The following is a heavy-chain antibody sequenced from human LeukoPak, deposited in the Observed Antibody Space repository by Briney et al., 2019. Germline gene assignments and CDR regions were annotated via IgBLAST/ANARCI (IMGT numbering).Heavy chain of an antibody. V-gene: IGHV1-2*02. D-gene: IGHD1-1*01. CDR3: ARYNWNDVVSAIDY. Sequence: GASVKVSCKASGYTFSGYYIHWVRQAPGQGLEWMGWINPNSGATSYAQKFQGGVTMTRDTSITTFYMEVNRLTSDDTAVYFCARYNWNDVVSAIDYWGQGTLVTVSS. CDR2: INPNSGAT. CDR1: GYTFSGYY. J-gene: IGHJ4*02.